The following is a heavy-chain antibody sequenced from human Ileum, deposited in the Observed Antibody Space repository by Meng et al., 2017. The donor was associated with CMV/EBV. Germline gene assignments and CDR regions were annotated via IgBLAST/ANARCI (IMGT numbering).Heavy chain of an antibody. CDR3: ARSRREDWFDP. Sequence: LPQQEAGLEMLKPSENLSLTCTVSGYSITTTTYYWGWLRQHPGKGLEWIASIYYSGTTYYNPSLKSRVTISVDTSKNQFSLKVYSVTAADTAIYYCARSRREDWFDPWGQGTLVTVSS. CDR2: IYYSGTT. D-gene: IGHD1-26*01. V-gene: IGHV4-39*07. J-gene: IGHJ5*02. CDR1: GYSITTTTYY.